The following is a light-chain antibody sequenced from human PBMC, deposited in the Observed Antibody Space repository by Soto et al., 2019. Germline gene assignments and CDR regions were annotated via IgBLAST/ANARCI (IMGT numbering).Light chain of an antibody. J-gene: IGLJ2*01. CDR3: AAWHDSLNGPV. CDR2: SNN. V-gene: IGLV1-44*01. Sequence: QPVLTQPPSASGTPGQRVTISCFGGSSNIGSHTVNWYQHLPGTAPKLLIYSNNQRPSGVPDRFSGSVSGTSASLAISGLQSEDEADYYCAAWHDSLNGPVFGGGTQLTVL. CDR1: SSNIGSHT.